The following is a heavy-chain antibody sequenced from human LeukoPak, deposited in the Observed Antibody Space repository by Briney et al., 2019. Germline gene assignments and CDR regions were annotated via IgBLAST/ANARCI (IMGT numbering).Heavy chain of an antibody. V-gene: IGHV4-59*12. D-gene: IGHD2-2*01. CDR3: ARDKSITSPYYFDY. CDR1: GGSISSYY. CDR2: LFYSGST. J-gene: IGHJ4*02. Sequence: SETLSLTCTVSGGSISSYYWSWIRQPPGEGLEWIGYLFYSGSTNYNPSLKSRVTISVDTSKNLFSLKLSSVTAADTAVYYCARDKSITSPYYFDYWGQGTLVTVSS.